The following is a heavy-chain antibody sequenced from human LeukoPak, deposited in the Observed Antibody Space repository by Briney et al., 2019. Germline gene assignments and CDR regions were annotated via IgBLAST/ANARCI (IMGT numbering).Heavy chain of an antibody. V-gene: IGHV4-34*01. J-gene: IGHJ4*02. CDR2: INHSGST. CDR3: ARRPDSGYDGAIDY. Sequence: SETLSLTCAVYGGSFSSYYWSWIRQPPGKGLEWIGEINHSGSTNYNPSLKSRVTISVDTSKNQFSLKLSSVTAADTAVYYCARRPDSGYDGAIDYWGQGTLVTVSS. CDR1: GGSFSSYY. D-gene: IGHD5-12*01.